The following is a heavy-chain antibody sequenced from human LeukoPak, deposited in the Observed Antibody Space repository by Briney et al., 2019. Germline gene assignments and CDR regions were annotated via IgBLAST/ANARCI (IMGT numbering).Heavy chain of an antibody. V-gene: IGHV1-18*04. CDR3: ARAPDDYDFWSGPFDY. Sequence: ASVKVSCRASGYTFTNYGISWVRQAPGQGLEWMGWISAYSGNTNYAQNLQGRVTMTTDTSTSTAYMELRSLRSDDTAVYYCARAPDDYDFWSGPFDYWGRGTLVTVSS. CDR2: ISAYSGNT. CDR1: GYTFTNYG. J-gene: IGHJ4*02. D-gene: IGHD3-3*01.